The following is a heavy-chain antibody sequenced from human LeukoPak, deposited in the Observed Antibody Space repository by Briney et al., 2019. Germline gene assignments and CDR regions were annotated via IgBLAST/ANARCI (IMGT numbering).Heavy chain of an antibody. CDR2: ITDSGGDT. CDR3: AKGSSPSRPYYFDY. CDR1: GFTFGSYA. Sequence: PGGSLRLSCAASGFTFGSYAMSWVRQAPGKGLEWVSAITDSGGDTYYADSVKGRFTISRDNSKNTPYLQMNSLRAEDTAVYCCAKGSSPSRPYYFDYWGQGTLVTVSS. V-gene: IGHV3-23*01. J-gene: IGHJ4*02. D-gene: IGHD1-26*01.